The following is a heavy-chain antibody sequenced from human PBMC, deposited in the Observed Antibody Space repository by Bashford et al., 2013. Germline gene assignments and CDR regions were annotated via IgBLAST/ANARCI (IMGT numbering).Heavy chain of an antibody. CDR3: AHDMNAFITNTIDY. J-gene: IGHJ4*02. D-gene: IGHD3-16*01. CDR2: IYWNEVK. Sequence: SGPTLVKPTQTLTLTCTFSGFSLSTGGMGVHWIRPVPRKALEWLAVIYWNEVKQVGPSLKSRLTITKDTPKNQVVLTMTNMDPEDTATYFCAHDMNAFITNTIDYWGQGTLVTVSS. CDR1: GFSLSTGGMG. V-gene: IGHV2-5*01.